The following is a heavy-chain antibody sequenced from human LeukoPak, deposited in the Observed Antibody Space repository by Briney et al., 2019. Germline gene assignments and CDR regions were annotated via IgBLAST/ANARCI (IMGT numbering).Heavy chain of an antibody. CDR2: IIPIFGTA. J-gene: IGHJ4*02. Sequence: AASVKVSCKASGGTFSSYAISWVRQAPGQGLEWMGGIIPIFGTANYAQKFQGRVTITTDESTSTAYMELSSLRSEDTAVYYCATDHCSSTSCPPELFGYWGQGTLVTVSS. V-gene: IGHV1-69*05. CDR3: ATDHCSSTSCPPELFGY. CDR1: GGTFSSYA. D-gene: IGHD2-2*01.